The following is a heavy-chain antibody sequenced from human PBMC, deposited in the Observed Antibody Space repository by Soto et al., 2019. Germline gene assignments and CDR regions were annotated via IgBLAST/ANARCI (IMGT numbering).Heavy chain of an antibody. CDR3: ARVPRGAWYTHLPY. J-gene: IGHJ4*02. CDR2: ISGYNGNT. V-gene: IGHV1-18*04. CDR1: GYTFTGYV. D-gene: IGHD1-1*01. Sequence: ASVKVSCKASGYTFTGYVISWVRQAPGQGLEWMGWISGYNGNTNYAQKFQGRVTMTTDTPTSTAYMELRSLRSDDTAVYYCARVPRGAWYTHLPYWGQGTLVTVSS.